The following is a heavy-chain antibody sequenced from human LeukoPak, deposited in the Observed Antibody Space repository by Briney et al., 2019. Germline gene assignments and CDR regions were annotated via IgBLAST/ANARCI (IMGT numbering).Heavy chain of an antibody. Sequence: GGSLRLSCAASRFTLSDYLMHWVRQAPGKGLVWVSHINNYGSRTTYADSLKGRFTISRDNAKNSLYLQMNSLRAEDTAVYYCGRVWDSSGYDYFDYWGQGTLVTVSS. CDR3: GRVWDSSGYDYFDY. D-gene: IGHD3-22*01. CDR1: RFTLSDYL. CDR2: INNYGSRT. J-gene: IGHJ4*02. V-gene: IGHV3-74*01.